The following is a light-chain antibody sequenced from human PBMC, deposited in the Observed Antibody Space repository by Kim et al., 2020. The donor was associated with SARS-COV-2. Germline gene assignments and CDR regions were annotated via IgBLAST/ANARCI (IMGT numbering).Light chain of an antibody. CDR3: QQFNTYPRA. CDR2: RAS. J-gene: IGKJ1*01. CDR1: QGVGSS. V-gene: IGKV1-9*01. Sequence: DIQLTQSPSFLSASVGDRVTITCRASQGVGSSVAWYQQKPGKTPSLLIYRASTLHSGVPSRFSGSGSGTEFTLTISSLQFEDFATYFCQQFNTYPRAFGQGTKVGIK.